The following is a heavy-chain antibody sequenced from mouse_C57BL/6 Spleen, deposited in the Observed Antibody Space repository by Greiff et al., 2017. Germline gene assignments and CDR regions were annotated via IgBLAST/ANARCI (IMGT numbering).Heavy chain of an antibody. V-gene: IGHV1-61*01. CDR2: IYPSDSDT. J-gene: IGHJ4*01. CDR3: ARTESYYTRDY. CDR1: GYTFTSYW. Sequence: QVQLQQPGAELVRPGSSVKLSCKASGYTFTSYWMDWVKQRPGQGLEWIGNIYPSDSDTHYNQKFKDKATLTVDKSSSAAYLQLSSLTSENSAVYYCARTESYYTRDYWGQGTSVTVSS.